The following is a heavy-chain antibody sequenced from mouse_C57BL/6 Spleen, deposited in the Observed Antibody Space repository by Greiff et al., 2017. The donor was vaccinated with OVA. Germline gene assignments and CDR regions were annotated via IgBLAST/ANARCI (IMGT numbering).Heavy chain of an antibody. V-gene: IGHV1-53*01. Sequence: QVQLQQPGTELVKPGASVKLSCKASGYTFTSYWMHWVKQRPGQGLEWIGNINPSNGGTNYNEKFKSKATLTVAKSSSTAYMHLSSLTSEDSAVYYCARERNYYGSSSYAMDYWGQGTSVTVSS. CDR1: GYTFTSYW. D-gene: IGHD1-1*01. CDR2: INPSNGGT. J-gene: IGHJ4*01. CDR3: ARERNYYGSSSYAMDY.